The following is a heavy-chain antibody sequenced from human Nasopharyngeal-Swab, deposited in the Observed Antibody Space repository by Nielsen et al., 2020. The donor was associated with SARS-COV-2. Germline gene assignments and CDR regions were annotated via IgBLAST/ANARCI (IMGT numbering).Heavy chain of an antibody. CDR2: ISGSGSST. J-gene: IGHJ6*02. Sequence: GGSLRLSCAASGFTFSSFAISWVRQAPGKGLEWVSTISGSGSSTYYSDSVKGRFSISRDNSKNTLYLQMNSLRAEDTAVYYCMVRDYLYAMDVWGQGTTVTVSS. V-gene: IGHV3-23*01. D-gene: IGHD3-10*01. CDR3: MVRDYLYAMDV. CDR1: GFTFSSFA.